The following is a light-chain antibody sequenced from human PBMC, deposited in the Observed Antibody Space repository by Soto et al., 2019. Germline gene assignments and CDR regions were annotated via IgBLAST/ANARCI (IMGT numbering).Light chain of an antibody. J-gene: IGLJ1*01. Sequence: SALAQPASVSGSPGQSITISCTGTSSDVGRYDYVSWFQQHPGKTPKLLIYDVSNWPSGASDRFSGSKSGNTASLTISGLQPEDEADYYCSSFTTSSTFVFGTGTKLTVL. CDR2: DVS. CDR3: SSFTTSSTFV. V-gene: IGLV2-14*01. CDR1: SSDVGRYDY.